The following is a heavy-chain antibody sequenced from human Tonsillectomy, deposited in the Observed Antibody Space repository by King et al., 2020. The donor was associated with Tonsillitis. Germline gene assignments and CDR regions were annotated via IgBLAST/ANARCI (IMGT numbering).Heavy chain of an antibody. D-gene: IGHD4-23*01. Sequence: VQLVQSAGGLVKPGGSLRLSCAASGFTFSTYTMNWVRQAPGKGLEWVSSISGSSSYIYYADSVKGRFTISRDNAKNSLYLQMNSLRAEDTAVYYCARDRSYGGGNHDAFDIWGQGTMVTVSS. CDR3: ARDRSYGGGNHDAFDI. J-gene: IGHJ3*02. CDR1: GFTFSTYT. V-gene: IGHV3-21*01. CDR2: ISGSSSYI.